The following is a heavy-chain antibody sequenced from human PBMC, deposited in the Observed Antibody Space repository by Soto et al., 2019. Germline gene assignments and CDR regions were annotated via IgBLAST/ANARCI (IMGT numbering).Heavy chain of an antibody. CDR3: ARDTFGGAYDFLH. Sequence: EVQLVESGGGLVQPGGSLRLSCAASGFTVSNLYMTWVRQAPGKGLQWVAVIFSGGSSYYADSVKGRFTISRDNSKNTLYLEMNSLRAEDTAVYYCARDTFGGAYDFLHGGQGTLVTVSS. D-gene: IGHD3-3*01. J-gene: IGHJ4*02. CDR2: IFSGGSS. CDR1: GFTVSNLY. V-gene: IGHV3-66*01.